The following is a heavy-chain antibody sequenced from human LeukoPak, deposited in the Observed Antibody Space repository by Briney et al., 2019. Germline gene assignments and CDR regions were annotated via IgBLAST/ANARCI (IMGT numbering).Heavy chain of an antibody. CDR3: ARDLGFFPYYFDY. Sequence: KPSETLSLTCTVSGYSISSGYYWGWIRQPPGKGLEWIGNIYPTGSTYYNPSLKSRVTISVDTSKNQFSLKLSSVTAADTAVYYCARDLGFFPYYFDYWGQGTLVTVSS. V-gene: IGHV4-38-2*02. CDR1: GYSISSGYY. CDR2: IYPTGST. D-gene: IGHD7-27*01. J-gene: IGHJ4*02.